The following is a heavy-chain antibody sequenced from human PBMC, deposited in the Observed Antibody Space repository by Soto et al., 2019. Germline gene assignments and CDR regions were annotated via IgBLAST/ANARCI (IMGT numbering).Heavy chain of an antibody. CDR2: SIPIQGRA. Sequence: QFQLVHSGAEVRKPGSSVKISCEASVGSFISYIFNWVRQAPGQGLEWMGRSIPIQGRADYALKIKDRVTITADRSTQTVYIELRSLRPEATAFYYCAKSLVFVDHAYFDVWGKGTPVTVSS. CDR1: VGSFISYI. V-gene: IGHV1-69*02. J-gene: IGHJ6*03. CDR3: AKSLVFVDHAYFDV. D-gene: IGHD2-15*01.